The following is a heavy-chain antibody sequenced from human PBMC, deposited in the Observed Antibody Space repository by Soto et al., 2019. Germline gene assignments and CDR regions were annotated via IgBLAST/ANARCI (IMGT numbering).Heavy chain of an antibody. V-gene: IGHV4-59*01. CDR1: GGSISSYY. J-gene: IGHJ5*02. Sequence: SETLSLTCTVSGGSISSYYWSWIRQPPGKGLEWIGYIYYSGSTNYNPSLKSRVTISVDTSKNQFSLKLSSVTAADTAVYYCARGPIAAAGHNWFDPWGQGTLVTVSS. D-gene: IGHD6-13*01. CDR2: IYYSGST. CDR3: ARGPIAAAGHNWFDP.